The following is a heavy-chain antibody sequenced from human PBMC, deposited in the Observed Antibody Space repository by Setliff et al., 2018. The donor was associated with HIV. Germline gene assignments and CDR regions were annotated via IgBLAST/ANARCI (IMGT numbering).Heavy chain of an antibody. Sequence: KPSETLSLTCTVSGGSISRDSFYWGWFRQPPGEDLEWIGSIYYSGTTYYAPSLETRLTISVDTSTNQFSLKLTSVTAADTAMYFCAGDSGYPSNWFDPWGQGILVTVSS. CDR1: GGSISRDSFY. D-gene: IGHD3-22*01. CDR3: AGDSGYPSNWFDP. CDR2: IYYSGTT. J-gene: IGHJ5*02. V-gene: IGHV4-39*02.